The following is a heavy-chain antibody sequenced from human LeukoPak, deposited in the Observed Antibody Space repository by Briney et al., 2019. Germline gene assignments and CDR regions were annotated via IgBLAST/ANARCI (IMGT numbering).Heavy chain of an antibody. V-gene: IGHV4-39*07. D-gene: IGHD4-17*01. CDR1: GGSISSSSYY. Sequence: SETLSLTCTVSGGSISSSSYYWGWIRQPPGKGLEWIGSIYYSGSTNYNPSLKSRVTISADTSKNQFSLKLSSVTAADTAVYYCARPKNYGDYALGYWGQGTLVTVSS. J-gene: IGHJ4*02. CDR2: IYYSGST. CDR3: ARPKNYGDYALGY.